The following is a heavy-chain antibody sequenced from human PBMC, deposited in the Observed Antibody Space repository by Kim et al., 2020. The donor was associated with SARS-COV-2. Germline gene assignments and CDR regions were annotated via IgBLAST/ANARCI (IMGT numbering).Heavy chain of an antibody. Sequence: DSVKGRFTISRDNAKNSLYLQMNSLRAEDTAVYYCARDGRGSDKRAPMDVWGQGTTVTVSS. D-gene: IGHD5-12*01. J-gene: IGHJ6*02. CDR3: ARDGRGSDKRAPMDV. V-gene: IGHV3-21*01.